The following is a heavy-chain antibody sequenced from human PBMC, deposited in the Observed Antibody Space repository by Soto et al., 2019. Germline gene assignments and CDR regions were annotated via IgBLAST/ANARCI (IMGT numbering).Heavy chain of an antibody. J-gene: IGHJ4*02. D-gene: IGHD3-3*01. CDR3: ARGGVSTRTFDY. CDR2: IYASDSYT. Sequence: GESLKISFKGSGYNFAGYWIAWVRQMPGKGLELMGSIYASDSYTRYRPSFQGQVTISADKSISSAYLQWSSLRASDTAMYYCARGGVSTRTFDYWGQGTPVTVSS. V-gene: IGHV5-51*01. CDR1: GYNFAGYW.